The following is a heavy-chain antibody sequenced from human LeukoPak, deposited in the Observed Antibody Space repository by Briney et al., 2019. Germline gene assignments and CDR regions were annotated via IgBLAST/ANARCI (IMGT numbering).Heavy chain of an antibody. D-gene: IGHD3-22*01. J-gene: IGHJ4*02. CDR1: GYTFTSYG. V-gene: IGHV1-18*01. Sequence: ASVKVSCKASGYTFTSYGISWVRQAPGQGLEWMGWISAYNGNTNYAQKLQGRVTMTTDTSTSTAYMELRSLGSDDTAVYYCARAGEPYTYYDSSGYLDYWGQGTLVTVSS. CDR2: ISAYNGNT. CDR3: ARAGEPYTYYDSSGYLDY.